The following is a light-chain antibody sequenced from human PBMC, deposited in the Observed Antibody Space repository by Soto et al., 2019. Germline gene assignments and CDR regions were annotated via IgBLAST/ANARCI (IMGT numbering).Light chain of an antibody. V-gene: IGLV2-8*01. J-gene: IGLJ1*01. Sequence: QSVLTQPPSASGSPGQSVTISCTGTSSEVGGYNYVSWYQHHPGKAPKLIIYEVYKRPSGVPDRFSGSKSCNTAALTVSGLQAEDEADYYCSSYVGTNSYVFGTGTKVTVL. CDR1: SSEVGGYNY. CDR3: SSYVGTNSYV. CDR2: EVY.